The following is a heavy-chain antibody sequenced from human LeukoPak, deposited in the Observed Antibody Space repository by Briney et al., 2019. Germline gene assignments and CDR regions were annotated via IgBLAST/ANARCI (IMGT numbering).Heavy chain of an antibody. CDR2: IIPIFGTE. CDR1: GGTFSGYA. Sequence: VASVKVSCKASGGTFSGYAISWVRQAPGQGLEWMGGIIPIFGTENSAQTFQGGFTITEDGSTSTYYMELSSLGLEDRAGFSCARGVVGCSSTSCYDAFDIWGQGTMVSVSS. J-gene: IGHJ3*02. D-gene: IGHD2-2*01. V-gene: IGHV1-69*01. CDR3: ARGVVGCSSTSCYDAFDI.